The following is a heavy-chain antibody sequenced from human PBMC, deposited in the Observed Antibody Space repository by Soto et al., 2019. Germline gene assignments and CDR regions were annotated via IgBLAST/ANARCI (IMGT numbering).Heavy chain of an antibody. CDR3: ARDPGSSWYRWLGP. CDR1: GFTFSDYS. Sequence: EVQLVESGGGLVQPGGSLRLSCAASGFTFSDYSMNWVRQAPGKGLEWVSYITSSSSTIYYADSVKGRFSISRDNAKNSLYLQMNSLRAEDTAVYYCARDPGSSWYRWLGPWGQGTLVTVSS. J-gene: IGHJ5*02. V-gene: IGHV3-48*01. CDR2: ITSSSSTI. D-gene: IGHD6-13*01.